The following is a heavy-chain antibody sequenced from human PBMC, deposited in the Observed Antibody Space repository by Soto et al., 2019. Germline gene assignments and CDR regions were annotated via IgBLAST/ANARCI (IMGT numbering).Heavy chain of an antibody. CDR3: ARTVAVLVPAADFDP. Sequence: PGESLKISCEASGYTFTKYYITWVRQMPGKGLEWMGKIDPSDSYTTYSPSFQGHVTMSVDQSINTAFPQWSSLEASDTAMYYCARTVAVLVPAADFDPWGQGTLVTVSS. CDR2: IDPSDSYT. J-gene: IGHJ5*02. D-gene: IGHD6-13*01. CDR1: GYTFTKYY. V-gene: IGHV5-10-1*01.